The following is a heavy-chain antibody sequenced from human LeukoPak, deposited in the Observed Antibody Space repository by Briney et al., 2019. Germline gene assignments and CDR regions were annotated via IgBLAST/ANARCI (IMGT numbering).Heavy chain of an antibody. CDR3: VREGLERRTNFDY. Sequence: GGSLRLSCSASGFTFTSHVMHWVHQAPGKGLQYVSGISMNVQTTYYAGPVKCRFTISRDSSKNTVYLQMNSLTAEDTAVYYCVREGLERRTNFDYWGQGTLVSVSS. D-gene: IGHD1-1*01. CDR2: ISMNVQTT. J-gene: IGHJ4*02. CDR1: GFTFTSHV. V-gene: IGHV3-64D*06.